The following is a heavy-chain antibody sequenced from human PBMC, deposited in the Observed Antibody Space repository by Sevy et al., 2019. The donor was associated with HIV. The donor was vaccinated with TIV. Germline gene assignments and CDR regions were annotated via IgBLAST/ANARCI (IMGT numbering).Heavy chain of an antibody. CDR1: GFTFNTHA. D-gene: IGHD3-22*01. J-gene: IGHJ3*01. CDR3: AKALNPALESMIQVIFPTLKGFDV. Sequence: GGSLRLSCAASGFTFNTHAMNWVRQAPGKGLEWVSTISGPGRSTYYADSVKGRFPISRDNSQNTLYLQMNSLRADDTAVYYCAKALNPALESMIQVIFPTLKGFDVWGQGTMVTVSS. CDR2: ISGPGRST. V-gene: IGHV3-23*01.